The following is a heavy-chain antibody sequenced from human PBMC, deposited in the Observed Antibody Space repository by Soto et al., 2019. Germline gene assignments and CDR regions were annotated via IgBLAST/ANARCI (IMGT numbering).Heavy chain of an antibody. CDR1: GFTISSYW. D-gene: IGHD3-22*01. Sequence: GGSLRLSCAASGFTISSYWMSWVRQAPGKGLEWVANIKQDGSEKYYVDSVKGRFTISRDNAKNSLYLQMNSLRAEDTAVYYCARDSYFDDSSGFLDIWGQGTMVTVSS. V-gene: IGHV3-7*01. CDR2: IKQDGSEK. J-gene: IGHJ3*02. CDR3: ARDSYFDDSSGFLDI.